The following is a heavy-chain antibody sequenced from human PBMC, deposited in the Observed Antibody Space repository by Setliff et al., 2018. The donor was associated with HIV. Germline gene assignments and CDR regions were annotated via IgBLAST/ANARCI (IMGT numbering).Heavy chain of an antibody. J-gene: IGHJ4*02. V-gene: IGHV3-74*01. Sequence: GGSLRLSCAASGFTLSGYWMHWVRQAPGKGLGWVPRPNSDGSSTRYAGAVEGRFTISRDNAKNTLYLQMNSLRAEDTAVYYCARDPCYGGTFYFDQWGQGTLVTVSS. CDR2: PNSDGSST. D-gene: IGHD2-15*01. CDR3: ARDPCYGGTFYFDQ. CDR1: GFTLSGYW.